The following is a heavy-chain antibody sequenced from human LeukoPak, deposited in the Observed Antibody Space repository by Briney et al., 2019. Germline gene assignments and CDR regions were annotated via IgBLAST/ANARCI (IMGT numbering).Heavy chain of an antibody. Sequence: SETLSLTCTVSGGSINSYYWGWIRQPAGKGLEWIGRIYTTGSTNYNPSLKSRVTISVDTSKNQFSLKLTSVTAADTGMYYCARAGYTISYYSLDYWGQGALVTVSS. V-gene: IGHV4-4*07. CDR1: GGSINSYY. J-gene: IGHJ4*02. CDR2: IYTTGST. CDR3: ARAGYTISYYSLDY. D-gene: IGHD1-26*01.